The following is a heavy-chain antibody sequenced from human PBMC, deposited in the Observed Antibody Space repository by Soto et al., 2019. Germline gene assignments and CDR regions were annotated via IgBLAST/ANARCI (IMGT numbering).Heavy chain of an antibody. CDR3: ARRYCTSTSCLAGFDP. CDR2: IIHTGNT. J-gene: IGHJ5*02. CDR1: GGSFRGYY. Sequence: SGTPSPTCAGYGGSFRGYYWGLVRPPPGKGLEWIGEIIHTGNTKYKPSLKSRVTISVDTSKNQFSLKLTSVTAADTALYYCARRYCTSTSCLAGFDPWGRGTLVTVSS. D-gene: IGHD2-2*01. V-gene: IGHV4-34*12.